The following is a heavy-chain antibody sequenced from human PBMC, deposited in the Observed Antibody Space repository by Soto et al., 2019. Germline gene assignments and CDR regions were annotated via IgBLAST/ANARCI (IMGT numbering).Heavy chain of an antibody. V-gene: IGHV3-64D*08. CDR1: GFTFNSYA. CDR3: AKDRTSKTRAFDY. CDR2: ISSNGGTT. J-gene: IGHJ4*02. Sequence: GGSLRLSCSASGFTFNSYAMHWVRQAPGKGLEYVSAISSNGGTTYYADSVKGRFTISRDNSKNTLYLQMSSLTAEDTAVYYCAKDRTSKTRAFDYWGQGTLVTVSS.